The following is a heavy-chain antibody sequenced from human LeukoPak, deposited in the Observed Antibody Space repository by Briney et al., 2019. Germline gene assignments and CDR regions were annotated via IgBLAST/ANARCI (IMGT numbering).Heavy chain of an antibody. V-gene: IGHV4-34*01. J-gene: IGHJ6*03. Sequence: SETLSLTCAVYGGSFSGYYWSWLRQPPGKGLEWIGEINHSGSTNYNPSLKSRVTLSVDTSTNQFSLKLSSVTAADTAVYYCARRPDFWSGSYWAYYYYYMDVWDKGTTVTVSS. D-gene: IGHD3-3*01. CDR3: ARRPDFWSGSYWAYYYYYMDV. CDR1: GGSFSGYY. CDR2: INHSGST.